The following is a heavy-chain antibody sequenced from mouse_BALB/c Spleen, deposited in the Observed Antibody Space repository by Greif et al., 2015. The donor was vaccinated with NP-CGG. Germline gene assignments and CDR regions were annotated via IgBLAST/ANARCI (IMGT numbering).Heavy chain of an antibody. CDR2: IHPNSGNT. J-gene: IGHJ2*01. V-gene: IGHV1S130*01. CDR3: ARWWPYFDY. D-gene: IGHD1-1*02. CDR1: GYTFTSSW. Sequence: VQLQQSGSVLVRPGASVKLSCKASGYTFTSSWMHWAKQRPGQGLEWIGEIHPNSGNTNYNEKFKGKATLTVDTSSSTAYVDLSSLTSEDSAVYYCARWWPYFDYWGQGTTLTVSS.